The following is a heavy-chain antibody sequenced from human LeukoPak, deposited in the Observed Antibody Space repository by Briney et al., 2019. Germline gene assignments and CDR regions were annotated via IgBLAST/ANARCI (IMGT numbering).Heavy chain of an antibody. D-gene: IGHD3-9*01. CDR1: GFTVSNYY. CDR3: GVYLTADYRAFDP. J-gene: IGHJ5*02. CDR2: IYSGGTK. V-gene: IGHV3-53*01. Sequence: PGGSLRLSCAVSGFTVSNYYMSWVRQAPGKGLEWVSIIYSGGTKYYADSVKGRFTISRDNSKNTQYLQMNSLRVEDTAVYYCGVYLTADYRAFDPWGQGTLVAVSS.